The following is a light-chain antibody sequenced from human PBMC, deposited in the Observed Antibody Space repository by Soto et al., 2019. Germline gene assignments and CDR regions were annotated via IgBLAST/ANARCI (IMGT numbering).Light chain of an antibody. CDR1: GGNIASNS. J-gene: IGLJ2*01. V-gene: IGLV6-57*04. Sequence: NFMRTQPRSVSESPGKTVTISCTRSGGNIASNSVQWYQQRPGSAPTTVIYEDSQRFSGVPDRFSGSIDASSNSASLTISGLKTEDEADYYCQSYDTTTPVVFGGGTKLTVL. CDR3: QSYDTTTPVV. CDR2: EDS.